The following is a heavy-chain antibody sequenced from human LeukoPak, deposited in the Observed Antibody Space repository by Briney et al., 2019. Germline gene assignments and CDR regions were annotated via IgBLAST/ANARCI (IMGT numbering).Heavy chain of an antibody. CDR2: INPSGGST. CDR1: GYTSTSYY. V-gene: IGHV1-46*01. Sequence: VASVKVSCKASGYTSTSYYMHWVRQAPGQGLEWMGIINPSGGSTSYAQKFQGRVTMTRDTSTSTVYMELSSLRSEDTAVYYCARDERDTMVRGVAAPYYYGMDVWGKGTTVTVSS. D-gene: IGHD3-10*01. CDR3: ARDERDTMVRGVAAPYYYGMDV. J-gene: IGHJ6*04.